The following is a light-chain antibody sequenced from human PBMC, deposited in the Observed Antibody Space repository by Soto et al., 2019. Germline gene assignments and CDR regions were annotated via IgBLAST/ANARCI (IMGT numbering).Light chain of an antibody. CDR2: RNN. CDR1: NSNIGNNA. CDR3: AAWDDSLNAQV. V-gene: IGLV1-36*01. Sequence: QSVLTQPPSVSEAPRQRVTISCSGSNSNIGNNAVNWYQLLPGKAPKVVIYRNNVVLSGVSDRFSGSKSGTSASLAISGLQPEDEADYYCAAWDDSLNAQVFGGGTKVTVL. J-gene: IGLJ3*02.